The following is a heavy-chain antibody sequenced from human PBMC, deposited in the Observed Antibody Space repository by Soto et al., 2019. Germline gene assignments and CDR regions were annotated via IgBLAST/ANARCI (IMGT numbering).Heavy chain of an antibody. CDR1: GFTFDDYA. V-gene: IGHV3-9*01. J-gene: IGHJ3*02. Sequence: GGSLRLSCAASGFTFDDYAMHWVRQAPGKGLEWVSGISWNSGSIGYADSVKGRFTISRDNAKNSLYLQMNSLRAEDTALYYCVGFWRGTGAFDIWGQGTMVTVSS. CDR2: ISWNSGSI. D-gene: IGHD3-3*01. CDR3: VGFWRGTGAFDI.